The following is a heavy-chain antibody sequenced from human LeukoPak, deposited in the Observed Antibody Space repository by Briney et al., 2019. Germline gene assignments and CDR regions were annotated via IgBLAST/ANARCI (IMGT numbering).Heavy chain of an antibody. CDR2: IYSGGST. CDR3: ARGPLAAAGLY. V-gene: IGHV3-66*01. J-gene: IGHJ4*02. D-gene: IGHD6-13*01. CDR1: GFTDSSNY. Sequence: GGSLRLSCAASGFTDSSNYMSWVRPAPGKGLEWVSVIYSGGSTYYADSVKGRFTISRDNSKNTLYLQINSLRAEDTAVYYCARGPLAAAGLYWGQGTLVTVSS.